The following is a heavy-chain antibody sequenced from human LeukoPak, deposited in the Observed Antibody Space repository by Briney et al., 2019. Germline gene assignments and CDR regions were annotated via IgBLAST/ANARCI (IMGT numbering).Heavy chain of an antibody. D-gene: IGHD1-1*01. CDR3: ARVLGVRDTTGPYYYYYMDV. Sequence: KPSQTLSLTCTVSGGSISSGSYYWSWIRQPAGKGLEWIGRIYTSGSTNYNPSLKSRVTISVDTSKNQFSLKLSSVTAADTAVYYCARVLGVRDTTGPYYYYYMDVWGKGATVTISS. CDR2: IYTSGST. J-gene: IGHJ6*03. V-gene: IGHV4-61*02. CDR1: GGSISSGSYY.